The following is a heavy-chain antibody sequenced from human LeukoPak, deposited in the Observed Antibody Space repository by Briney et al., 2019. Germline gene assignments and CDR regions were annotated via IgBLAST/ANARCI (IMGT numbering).Heavy chain of an antibody. CDR3: ARDHYYGSGSPLDY. CDR2: INPNSGGT. V-gene: IGHV1-2*02. CDR1: GHTFTGYY. J-gene: IGHJ4*02. Sequence: GASVKVSCKASGHTFTGYYMHWVRQAPEQGLEWMGWINPNSGGTNYAQKFQGRVTMTRDTSISTAYMELSRLRSDDTAVYYCARDHYYGSGSPLDYWGQGTLVTVSS. D-gene: IGHD3-10*01.